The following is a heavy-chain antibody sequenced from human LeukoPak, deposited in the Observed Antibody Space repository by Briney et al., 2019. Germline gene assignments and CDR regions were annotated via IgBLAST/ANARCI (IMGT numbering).Heavy chain of an antibody. V-gene: IGHV4-34*01. CDR2: INHSGST. CDR1: GGSFSGYY. Sequence: PSETLSLTCAVYGGSFSGYYWSWIRQPPGKGLEWIGEINHSGSTNYNPSLKSRVTISVDTSKNQFSLKLSSVTAADTAVYYCARNYGSGSYYPNYYYYYYMDVWGKGTTVTISS. D-gene: IGHD3-10*01. CDR3: ARNYGSGSYYPNYYYYYYMDV. J-gene: IGHJ6*03.